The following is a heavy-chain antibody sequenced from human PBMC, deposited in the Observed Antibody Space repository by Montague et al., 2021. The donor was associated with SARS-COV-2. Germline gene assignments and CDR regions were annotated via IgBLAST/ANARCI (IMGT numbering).Heavy chain of an antibody. D-gene: IGHD2-8*02. Sequence: SETLSLTCTVSGGSISSYYWSWIRQPPGKGLGWIGYIYYSGSTNYNPSLKSRVTISADTSKNQFSLKLSSVTAADTAVYYCARDLVAGGMDVWGQGTTVTVSS. CDR3: ARDLVAGGMDV. J-gene: IGHJ6*02. CDR2: IYYSGST. CDR1: GGSISSYY. V-gene: IGHV4-59*01.